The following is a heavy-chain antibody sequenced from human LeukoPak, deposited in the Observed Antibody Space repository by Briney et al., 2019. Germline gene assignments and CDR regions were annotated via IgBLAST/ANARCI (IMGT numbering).Heavy chain of an antibody. CDR1: GFTFSDYY. J-gene: IGHJ4*02. CDR3: ARALADTRGYYLGFDY. CDR2: VTNNGGAM. V-gene: IGHV3-11*04. D-gene: IGHD3-22*01. Sequence: PGGSLRLSCVASGFTFSDYYMGWIRQAPGKGLEWISYVTNNGGAMFYADSLKGRLTIFRDNAKKSLYLQMNSQRPDDTALYYCARALADTRGYYLGFDYWGQGTLVTVSS.